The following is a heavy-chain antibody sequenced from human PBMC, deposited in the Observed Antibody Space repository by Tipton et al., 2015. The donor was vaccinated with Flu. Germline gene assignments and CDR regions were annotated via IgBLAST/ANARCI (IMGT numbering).Heavy chain of an antibody. J-gene: IGHJ5*02. CDR1: GGSISSGGYY. D-gene: IGHD3-22*01. CDR3: ARGEMIVDLMFWFDP. V-gene: IGHV4-31*03. CDR2: IYYSGST. Sequence: TLSLTCTVSGGSISSGGYYWSWIRQHPGKGLEWIGYIYYSGSTYYNPSLKSRVTISVDTSKNQFSLKLSSVTAADTAVYYCARGEMIVDLMFWFDPWGQGTLVTVSS.